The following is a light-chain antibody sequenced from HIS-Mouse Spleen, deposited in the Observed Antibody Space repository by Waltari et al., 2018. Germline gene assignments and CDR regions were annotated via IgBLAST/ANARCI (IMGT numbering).Light chain of an antibody. CDR3: SSYTSSSTLVV. CDR2: DVS. V-gene: IGLV2-14*03. Sequence: QSALTQPASVSVSPGQSITLSCTGTSRDVGGYNSLSWYQQPPGKAPKLMIYDVSNRPSWVSNRFSGSKSGNPASLTISGLQAEDEADYYCSSYTSSSTLVVFGGGTKLTVL. CDR1: SRDVGGYNS. J-gene: IGLJ2*01.